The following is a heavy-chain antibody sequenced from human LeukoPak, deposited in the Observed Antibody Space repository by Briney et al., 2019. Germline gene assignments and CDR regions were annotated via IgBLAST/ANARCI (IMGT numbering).Heavy chain of an antibody. Sequence: GASVKVSCKASGYSFTNYGISWVRQAPGQGLEWMGWISAHNGNTNYAQKLQGRVTMTTDTSTSTAYMELRTRRSDATAVYYCASASVDTNLVLFHWGQGTQVTVSS. CDR1: GYSFTNYG. CDR3: ASASVDTNLVLFH. J-gene: IGHJ4*02. V-gene: IGHV1-18*01. CDR2: ISAHNGNT. D-gene: IGHD5-18*01.